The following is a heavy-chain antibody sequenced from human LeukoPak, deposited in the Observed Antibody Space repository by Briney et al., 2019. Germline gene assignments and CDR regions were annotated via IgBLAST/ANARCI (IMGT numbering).Heavy chain of an antibody. J-gene: IGHJ4*02. Sequence: SETLSLTCAVYGGSFSNYYWSWIRQPPGKGLEWIGEINHSGSTNYNPSLKSRVTISVDTSKNQFSLKLSSVTAADTAVYYCARGGGTYLDYWGQGALVTVSS. D-gene: IGHD1-26*01. CDR1: GGSFSNYY. V-gene: IGHV4-34*01. CDR2: INHSGST. CDR3: ARGGGTYLDY.